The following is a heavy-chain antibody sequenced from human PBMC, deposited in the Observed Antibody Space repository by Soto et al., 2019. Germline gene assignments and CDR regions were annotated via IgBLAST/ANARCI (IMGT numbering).Heavy chain of an antibody. D-gene: IGHD6-19*01. CDR2: ISWNSGSI. CDR3: AKEGSVAVALTYYFDY. V-gene: IGHV3-9*01. CDR1: GFTFDDYA. J-gene: IGHJ4*02. Sequence: EVQLVESGGGLVQPGRSLRLSCAASGFTFDDYAMHWVRQAPGKGLEWVSGISWNSGSIGYADSVKGRFTISRDNAKNSLYLQMNSLRAEDTALYYCAKEGSVAVALTYYFDYWGQGTLVTVSS.